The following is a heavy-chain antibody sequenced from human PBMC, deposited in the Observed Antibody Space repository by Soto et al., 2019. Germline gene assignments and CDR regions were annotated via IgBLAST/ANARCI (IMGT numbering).Heavy chain of an antibody. CDR2: INSDGRST. D-gene: IGHD1-26*01. CDR3: SYATFCDKDF. J-gene: IGHJ4*02. CDR1: VFSLSNYW. V-gene: IGHV3-74*01. Sequence: PGGFLRLTCAASVFSLSNYWMHLVRQYPEKGLVWVSRINSDGRSTSYADSVKGRFTISRDKAKNTLYLQMNSLGAEDTALYYCSYATFCDKDFWGQGT.